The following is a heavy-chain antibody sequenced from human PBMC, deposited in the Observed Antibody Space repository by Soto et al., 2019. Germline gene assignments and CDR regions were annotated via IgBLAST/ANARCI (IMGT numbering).Heavy chain of an antibody. CDR3: ASSGYCTNGVCYNLFDP. D-gene: IGHD2-8*01. CDR1: GGSISSYY. CDR2: IYYSGST. J-gene: IGHJ5*02. Sequence: PSETLSLTCTVSGGSISSYYWSWIRQPPGKGLEWIGYIYYSGSTYYTPSLKSRVTISVDTSKNQFSLKLSSVTAADTAVYYCASSGYCTNGVCYNLFDPWGQGTLVTVSS. V-gene: IGHV4-30-4*01.